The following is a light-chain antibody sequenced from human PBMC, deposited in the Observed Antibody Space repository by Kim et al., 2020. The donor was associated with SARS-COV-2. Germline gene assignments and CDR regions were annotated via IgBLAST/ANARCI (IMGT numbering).Light chain of an antibody. V-gene: IGLV7-46*01. CDR2: DTG. Sequence: PGGTVTRTGDSSTEAVTSGHFPYRLQRKPGQAPRTLIYDTGNRHSWTPARCSGSLLGGKAALTLSAAQAEDEADYYCLLSYSDSRVFGGGTQLTVL. CDR3: LLSYSDSRV. CDR1: TEAVTSGHF. J-gene: IGLJ2*01.